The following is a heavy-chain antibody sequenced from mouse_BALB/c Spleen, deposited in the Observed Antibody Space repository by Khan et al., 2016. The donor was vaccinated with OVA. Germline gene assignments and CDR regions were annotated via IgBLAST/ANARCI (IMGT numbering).Heavy chain of an antibody. Sequence: VQLKESGAEFVKPGASVTLSCTASGFNIKDTYMHWINQRPQQGLVWIGRIDPANGNVKYDPNFQDKATIAADASSNTAYLQLSSLTSADTAVYYCTRGAYNGLFAYWGQGTLVTVSA. V-gene: IGHV14-3*02. CDR2: IDPANGNV. CDR3: TRGAYNGLFAY. CDR1: GFNIKDTY. J-gene: IGHJ3*01. D-gene: IGHD2-10*01.